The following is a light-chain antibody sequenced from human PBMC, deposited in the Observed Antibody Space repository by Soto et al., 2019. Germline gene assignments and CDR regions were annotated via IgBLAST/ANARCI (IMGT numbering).Light chain of an antibody. V-gene: IGLV1-44*01. CDR1: SSNIGGNT. CDR3: AAWDDSLNGHV. CDR2: TNN. Sequence: QSVLTQPPSASGTPGQRVTISCSGSSSNIGGNTVSWYQPFPGTAPKLLIYTNNQRPSGVPDRFSGSKSDTSASLAISALQSEDEAHYYCAAWDDSLNGHVFGTGTKLTVL. J-gene: IGLJ1*01.